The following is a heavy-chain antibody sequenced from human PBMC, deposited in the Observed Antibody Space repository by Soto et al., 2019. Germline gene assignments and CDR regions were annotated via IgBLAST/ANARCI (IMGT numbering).Heavy chain of an antibody. CDR3: ARDQIYYIWTGHVGLMSV. J-gene: IGHJ6*02. CDR2: IYYSGST. Sequence: SETLSLTCTVSGGSISSYYWSWIRQPPGKGLEWIGYIYYSGSTNYNPSLKSRVTISVDTSKNQFSLKLSSVTAAETAVYYCARDQIYYIWTGHVGLMSVRGQGTTVPGS. CDR1: GGSISSYY. V-gene: IGHV4-59*01. D-gene: IGHD3-9*01.